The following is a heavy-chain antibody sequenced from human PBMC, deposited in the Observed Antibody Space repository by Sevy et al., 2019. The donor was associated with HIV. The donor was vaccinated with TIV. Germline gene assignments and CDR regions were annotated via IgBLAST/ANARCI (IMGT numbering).Heavy chain of an antibody. CDR2: ISGSGGST. Sequence: GGSLRLSCAASGFTFSSYAMSWVRQAPGKGLEWVSAISGSGGSTYYADSVKGRFTISRDNSKNTLYLQMNSLRAEDTAVYYCASSSWYGDAFYIWGQGAMVTVSS. V-gene: IGHV3-23*01. J-gene: IGHJ3*02. CDR3: ASSSWYGDAFYI. D-gene: IGHD6-13*01. CDR1: GFTFSSYA.